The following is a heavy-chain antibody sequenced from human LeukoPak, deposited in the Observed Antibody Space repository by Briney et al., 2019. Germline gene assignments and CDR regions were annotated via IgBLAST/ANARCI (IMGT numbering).Heavy chain of an antibody. CDR3: ARLQPQGYYFDY. CDR1: GYSFTSYC. CDR2: IYPGNSDT. D-gene: IGHD1-1*01. V-gene: IGHV5-51*01. Sequence: GESLKISCRASGYSFTSYCIGCVRQMPGKGLEWMGIIYPGNSDTTYSPSFQGQVTISTDKSISTAYLQWSSLKASDTAMYYCARLQPQGYYFDYWGQGTLVTVSS. J-gene: IGHJ4*02.